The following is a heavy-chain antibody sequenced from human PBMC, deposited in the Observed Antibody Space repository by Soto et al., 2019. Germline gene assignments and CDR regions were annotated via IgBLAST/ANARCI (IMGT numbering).Heavy chain of an antibody. Sequence: PSETLSLTCTVSGGSISSSSYYWGWIRQPPGKGLEWIGSIYYSGSTYYNPSLKSRVTISVDTSKNQFSLKLSSVTAADAAVYYCASTDIVVVPAAITWFDPWGQGTLVTVSS. D-gene: IGHD2-2*01. CDR1: GGSISSSSYY. J-gene: IGHJ5*02. V-gene: IGHV4-39*01. CDR3: ASTDIVVVPAAITWFDP. CDR2: IYYSGST.